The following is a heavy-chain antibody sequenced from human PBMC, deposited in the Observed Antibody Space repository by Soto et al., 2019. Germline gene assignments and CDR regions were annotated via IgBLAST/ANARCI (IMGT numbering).Heavy chain of an antibody. D-gene: IGHD1-26*01. J-gene: IGHJ6*02. CDR1: GFTFSSYG. CDR2: ISYDGSNK. V-gene: IGHV3-30*18. Sequence: VGSLTLSCAASGFTFSSYGMHWVRQAPGKGLEWVAVISYDGSNKYYADSVKGRFTISRDNSKSTLYLQMNSLGAEDTAVYYCAKDKVGDNHYYYGMDVWGQGTTVTVPS. CDR3: AKDKVGDNHYYYGMDV.